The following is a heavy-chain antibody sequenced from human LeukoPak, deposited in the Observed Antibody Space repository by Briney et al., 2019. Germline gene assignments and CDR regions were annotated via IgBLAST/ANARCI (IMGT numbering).Heavy chain of an antibody. V-gene: IGHV3-23*01. CDR3: AKEGAAAAGADAFDI. D-gene: IGHD6-13*01. CDR1: RFTFSNAW. Sequence: GSQRLSCAASRFTFSNAWMSWVRQAPGKGLEWVSAISGSGGSTYYADSVKGRFTISRDNSKNTLYLQMNSLRAEDTAVYYCAKEGAAAAGADAFDISGPGKIVTVSS. CDR2: ISGSGGST. J-gene: IGHJ3*02.